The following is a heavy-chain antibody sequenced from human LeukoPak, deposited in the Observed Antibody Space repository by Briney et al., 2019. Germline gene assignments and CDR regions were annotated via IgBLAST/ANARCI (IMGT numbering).Heavy chain of an antibody. V-gene: IGHV3-21*01. CDR2: ISSSSSYV. D-gene: IGHD2-15*01. CDR1: GFTFSSYS. J-gene: IGHJ4*02. CDR3: ARGHCSGSSCSAFDY. Sequence: TGGSLRLSCAASGFTFSSYSMSWVRQAPGKGLEWVSSISSSSSYVYYADSLKGRFTISRDNAKNSLYPQMNSLRAEDTAVYYCARGHCSGSSCSAFDYWGQGTLVTVSS.